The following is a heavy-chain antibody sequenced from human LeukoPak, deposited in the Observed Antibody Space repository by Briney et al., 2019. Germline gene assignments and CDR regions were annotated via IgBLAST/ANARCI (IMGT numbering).Heavy chain of an antibody. Sequence: GGSLRLSCAASGNYWMHWIRQAPGKGLLWVSHINSDGSWTSYADSVKGRFTISKDNAKNTVYLQMNNLRAEDTAVYYCVSFYETDWGRGTLVTVSS. V-gene: IGHV3-74*01. D-gene: IGHD2/OR15-2a*01. J-gene: IGHJ4*02. CDR3: VSFYETD. CDR2: INSDGSWT. CDR1: GNYW.